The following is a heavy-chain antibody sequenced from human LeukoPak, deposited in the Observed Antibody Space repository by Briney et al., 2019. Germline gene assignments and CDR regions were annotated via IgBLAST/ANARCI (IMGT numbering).Heavy chain of an antibody. D-gene: IGHD5-18*01. CDR2: IYYCGST. Sequence: SETLSLTCTVSGGSISSYYWSWIWQPPGKGLEWIGYIYYCGSTNYNPSLKSRVTISVDTSKNQFPLKLSSVTAADTAVYYCARALRGYTYSFYYWGQGTLVTVSS. CDR3: ARALRGYTYSFYY. J-gene: IGHJ4*02. V-gene: IGHV4-59*01. CDR1: GGSISSYY.